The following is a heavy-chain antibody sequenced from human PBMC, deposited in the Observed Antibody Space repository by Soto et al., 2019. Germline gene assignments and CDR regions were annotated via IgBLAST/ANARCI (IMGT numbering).Heavy chain of an antibody. J-gene: IGHJ5*02. CDR3: ARSSGSSWMFYWFDP. CDR1: GYTFTSYA. Sequence: QVQLVQSGAEVKKPGASVKVSCKASGYTFTSYAITWVRQAPGQGLERMGWISGYNGNTNYAQKLQGRVTMTTDTATSTADMELRSLRSDDTAVYYCARSSGSSWMFYWFDPWGQGTLVTVSS. D-gene: IGHD6-13*01. CDR2: ISGYNGNT. V-gene: IGHV1-18*01.